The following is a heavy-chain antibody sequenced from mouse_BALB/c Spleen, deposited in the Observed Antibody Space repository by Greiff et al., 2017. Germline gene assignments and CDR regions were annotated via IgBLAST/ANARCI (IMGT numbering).Heavy chain of an antibody. Sequence: VQLQQSGAELVRPGTSVKVSCKASGYAFTNYLIEWVKQRPGQGLEWIGVINPGSGGTNYNEKFKGKATLTADKSSSTAYMQLSSLTSDDSAVYFCAKGGGNYRAMDYWGQGTSVTVSS. D-gene: IGHD2-1*01. J-gene: IGHJ4*01. CDR1: GYAFTNYL. CDR3: AKGGGNYRAMDY. V-gene: IGHV1-54*01. CDR2: INPGSGGT.